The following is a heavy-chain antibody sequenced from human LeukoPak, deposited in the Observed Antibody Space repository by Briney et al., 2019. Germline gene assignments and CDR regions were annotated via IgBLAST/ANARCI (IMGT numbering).Heavy chain of an antibody. CDR3: AIREGSSWGRAEYFQH. Sequence: PSETLSLTCAVYGGSFSGYYWSWIRQPPGKGLEWIGEINHSGSTNYNPSLKSRVTISVDTSKNQFSLKLSSVTAADTAVYYCAIREGSSWGRAEYFQHWGQGTLVTVSS. D-gene: IGHD6-13*01. V-gene: IGHV4-34*01. J-gene: IGHJ1*01. CDR2: INHSGST. CDR1: GGSFSGYY.